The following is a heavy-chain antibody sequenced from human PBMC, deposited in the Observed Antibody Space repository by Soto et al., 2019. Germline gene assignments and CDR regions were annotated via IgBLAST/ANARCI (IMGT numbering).Heavy chain of an antibody. CDR3: ARDFPNPIAVVHDAFDI. D-gene: IGHD6-19*01. V-gene: IGHV1-69*06. CDR1: GRTFSSYG. Sequence: SRKVCGNSSGRTFSSYGISWDRQVPGQRLEWMGGFIPIFGTANYAQKFQGRVTITADKSTSTAYMELSSLRSEDTAVYYCARDFPNPIAVVHDAFDIWGQVTMVTVSS. J-gene: IGHJ3*02. CDR2: FIPIFGTA.